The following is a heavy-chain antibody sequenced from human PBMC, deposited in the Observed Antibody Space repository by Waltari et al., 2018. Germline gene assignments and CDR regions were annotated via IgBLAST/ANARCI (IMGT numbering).Heavy chain of an antibody. CDR3: ARIPSGGYYYYYGMDV. V-gene: IGHV4-34*01. D-gene: IGHD1-1*01. J-gene: IGHJ6*02. CDR1: GGSFSGYY. CDR2: INHSGST. Sequence: QVQLQQWGAGLLKPSETLSLTCAVYGGSFSGYYWSWIRQPPGKGLEWIGEINHSGSTNYNPSLKSRVTISVDTSKNQFSLKLSSVTAADTAVYYCARIPSGGYYYYYGMDVWGQGTTVTVSS.